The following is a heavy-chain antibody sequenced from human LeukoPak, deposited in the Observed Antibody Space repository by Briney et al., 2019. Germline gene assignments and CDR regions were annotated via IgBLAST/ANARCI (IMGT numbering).Heavy chain of an antibody. Sequence: ASVKVSCKVSGYTLTELSMHWVRQAPGKGLEWMGGFDPEDGETIYAQKFQGRVTMTEDTSTDTAYMELSSLRSEDTAVYYCARDEGNGDYAYYYYYGMDVWGQGTTVTVSS. CDR1: GYTLTELS. V-gene: IGHV1-24*01. D-gene: IGHD4-17*01. CDR2: FDPEDGET. CDR3: ARDEGNGDYAYYYYYGMDV. J-gene: IGHJ6*02.